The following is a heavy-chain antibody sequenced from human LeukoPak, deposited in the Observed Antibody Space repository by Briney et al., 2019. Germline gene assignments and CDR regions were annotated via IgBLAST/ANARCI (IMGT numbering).Heavy chain of an antibody. V-gene: IGHV3-23*01. CDR2: ISGSGGST. J-gene: IGHJ6*02. Sequence: GGSLRLSCAASGFTFSSYAMSWVRQAPGKGLEWVSAISGSGGSTYYADSVKGRFTISRDNSKNTLYLQMNSLRAEDTAVYYCAKDQVAVAGKGVGYYGMDVWGQGTTVTVSS. CDR3: AKDQVAVAGKGVGYYGMDV. CDR1: GFTFSSYA. D-gene: IGHD6-19*01.